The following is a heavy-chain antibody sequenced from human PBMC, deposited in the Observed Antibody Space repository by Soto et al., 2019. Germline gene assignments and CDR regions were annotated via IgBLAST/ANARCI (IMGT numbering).Heavy chain of an antibody. J-gene: IGHJ5*02. Sequence: QVQLVQSGAEVKKPGASVKVSCKASGYTFTSYGISWVRQAPGQGLEWMGWISAYNGNTNYAQKLQGRVTMTTDTSTSTAYMELRSLRSDDTAVYYCARDSRRYCSGGSCFHFVPWGQGTLVTVSS. V-gene: IGHV1-18*04. CDR2: ISAYNGNT. CDR1: GYTFTSYG. D-gene: IGHD2-15*01. CDR3: ARDSRRYCSGGSCFHFVP.